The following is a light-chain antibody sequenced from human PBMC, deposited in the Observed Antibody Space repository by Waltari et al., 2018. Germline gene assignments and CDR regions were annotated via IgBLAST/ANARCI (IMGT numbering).Light chain of an antibody. CDR3: QQYGSSPPYT. J-gene: IGKJ2*01. CDR1: QSVSSNY. CDR2: GAS. Sequence: EIVLTQSPVPLSLSPGERATLSCRASQSVSSNYLVWYQQKPGQAPRLLIYGASSRATGIPDRFSGSGSGTDFTLTISRLEPEDFAVYYCQQYGSSPPYTFGQGTKLEIK. V-gene: IGKV3-20*01.